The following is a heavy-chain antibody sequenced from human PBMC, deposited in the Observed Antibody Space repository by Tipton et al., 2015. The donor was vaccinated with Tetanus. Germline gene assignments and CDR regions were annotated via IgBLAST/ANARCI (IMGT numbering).Heavy chain of an antibody. V-gene: IGHV3-53*01. J-gene: IGHJ4*02. CDR3: ARGSGYSYGFFRAVDY. CDR1: GFTVSSNY. D-gene: IGHD5-18*01. Sequence: SLRLSCAASGFTVSSNYMSWVRQAPGKGLEWVSVIYSGGSTYYADSVKGRFTISRDNSKNTLYLQMNSLRAEDTAVYYCARGSGYSYGFFRAVDYWSQGTLVTVSS. CDR2: IYSGGST.